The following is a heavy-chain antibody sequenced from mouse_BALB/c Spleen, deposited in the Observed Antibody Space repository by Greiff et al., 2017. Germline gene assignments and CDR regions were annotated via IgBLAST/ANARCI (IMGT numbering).Heavy chain of an antibody. CDR3: ARGWGYDGFAY. D-gene: IGHD2-2*01. J-gene: IGHJ3*01. Sequence: VQLQQSGAELVRPGTSVKVSCKASGYAFTNYLIEWVKQRPGQGLEWIGVINPGSGGTNYNEKFKGKATLTADKSSSTAYMQLSSLTSDDSAVYFCARGWGYDGFAYWGQGTLVTVSA. V-gene: IGHV1-54*01. CDR2: INPGSGGT. CDR1: GYAFTNYL.